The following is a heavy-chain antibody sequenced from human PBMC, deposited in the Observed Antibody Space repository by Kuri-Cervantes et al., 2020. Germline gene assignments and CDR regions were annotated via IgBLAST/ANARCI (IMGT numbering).Heavy chain of an antibody. D-gene: IGHD6-13*01. CDR2: IVPIFGTA. J-gene: IGHJ6*02. CDR3: AREQQLVPPGYYGMDV. Sequence: SVKVSCKASGGTFSSYAISWVRQAPGQGLEWMGGIVPIFGTANYAQKFQGRVTITADESTSTAYMELRSLRSDDTAVYYCAREQQLVPPGYYGMDVWGQGTTVTVSS. CDR1: GGTFSSYA. V-gene: IGHV1-69*13.